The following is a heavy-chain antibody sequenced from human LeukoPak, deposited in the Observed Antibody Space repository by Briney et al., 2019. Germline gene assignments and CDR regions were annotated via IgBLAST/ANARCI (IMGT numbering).Heavy chain of an antibody. CDR2: IHYSGTT. Sequence: SETLSLTCTVSGGSISISSYYWGWIRQPPGRGLEWIGSIHYSGTTYYNPSLKSRVTISVDTSKNQFSLNLSSVTAADTAVYYCARGDGTNWYAIDSWGQGTLVTVSS. V-gene: IGHV4-39*07. CDR3: ARGDGTNWYAIDS. CDR1: GGSISISSYY. J-gene: IGHJ4*02. D-gene: IGHD2-2*01.